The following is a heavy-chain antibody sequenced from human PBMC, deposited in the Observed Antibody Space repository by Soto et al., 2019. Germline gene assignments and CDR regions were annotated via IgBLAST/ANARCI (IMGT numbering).Heavy chain of an antibody. CDR2: IDEYGNTI. CDR3: TRDIGGRWAY. V-gene: IGHV3-74*01. J-gene: IGHJ4*02. Sequence: LRLFCAASGFTFSSYWMHWVRQVPGKGLLWVSRIDEYGNTIDYADSVRGRFTISRDNARNTLYLEMNSLRAEDTALYYCTRDIGGRWAYWGPGTLVTVSS. D-gene: IGHD3-16*01. CDR1: GFTFSSYW.